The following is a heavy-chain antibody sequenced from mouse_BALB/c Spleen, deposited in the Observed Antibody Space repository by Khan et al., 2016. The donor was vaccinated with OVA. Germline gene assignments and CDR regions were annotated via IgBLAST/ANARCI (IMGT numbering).Heavy chain of an antibody. V-gene: IGHV1-7*01. D-gene: IGHD1-1*02. J-gene: IGHJ3*01. Sequence: QVQLQQSGAELAKPGASVKMSCTASGYTFTTYWIHWIKQRPGQGLEWIGYINPSTGYTEYNQKFKDKATLTTDESSSAAYLQLSSLTSEDSAVCYCTRRGLYGLFAFWGQGTLVTVSA. CDR3: TRRGLYGLFAF. CDR1: GYTFTTYW. CDR2: INPSTGYT.